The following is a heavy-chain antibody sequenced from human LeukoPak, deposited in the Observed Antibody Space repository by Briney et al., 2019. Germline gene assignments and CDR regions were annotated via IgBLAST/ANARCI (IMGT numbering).Heavy chain of an antibody. V-gene: IGHV5-51*01. CDR3: ARRAYCGGDCYSDY. D-gene: IGHD2-21*02. Sequence: GESLKISCKGSEDSFTNYWIGWVRQMPGKGLECMGIIYPGDSDTRYSPSFQGQVTISADKSISTAYLQWSSLKASDTAMYYCARRAYCGGDCYSDYWGQGTLVTVSS. CDR1: EDSFTNYW. CDR2: IYPGDSDT. J-gene: IGHJ4*02.